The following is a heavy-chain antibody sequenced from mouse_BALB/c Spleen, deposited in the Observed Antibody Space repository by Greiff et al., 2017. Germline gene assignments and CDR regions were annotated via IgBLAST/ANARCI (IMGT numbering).Heavy chain of an antibody. J-gene: IGHJ4*01. Sequence: EVKLMESGAELVKPGASVKLSCTASGFNIKDTYMHWVKQRPEQGLEWIGRIDPANGNTKYDPKFQGKATITADTSSNTAYLQLSSLTSEDTAVYYCARRGGDGPYYYAMDYWGQGTSVTVSS. CDR3: ARRGGDGPYYYAMDY. CDR1: GFNIKDTY. D-gene: IGHD1-1*01. V-gene: IGHV14-3*02. CDR2: IDPANGNT.